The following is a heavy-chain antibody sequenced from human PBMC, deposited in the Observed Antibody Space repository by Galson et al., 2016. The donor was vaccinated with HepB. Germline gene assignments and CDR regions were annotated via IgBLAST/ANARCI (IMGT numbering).Heavy chain of an antibody. CDR3: ARDGVVAAIHPNWSDP. V-gene: IGHV4-31*03. CDR2: IYYTGST. J-gene: IGHJ5*02. Sequence: TLSLTCTVSGGSITSNTYYWNWIRQHPGKGLEWLGYIYYTGSTYYNPSLKSRVTISLDTSKNQFSLKLTSVTAAATAIYYCARDGVVAAIHPNWSDPWGQGTLVTVSS. D-gene: IGHD2-15*01. CDR1: GGSITSNTYY.